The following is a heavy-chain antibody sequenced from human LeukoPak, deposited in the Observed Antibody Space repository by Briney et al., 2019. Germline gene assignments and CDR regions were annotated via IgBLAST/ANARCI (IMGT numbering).Heavy chain of an antibody. J-gene: IGHJ4*02. V-gene: IGHV3-48*02. CDR1: GFTFSSYS. CDR3: ARDPPLYPVNYFDY. Sequence: GGSLRLSCAASGFTFSSYSMNWVRQAPGKGLEWVSYISSSGSTIYYADSVKGRFTMSRDNAKNSLYLQMNSLRDEDTAVYYCARDPPLYPVNYFDYWGQGTLVTVSS. D-gene: IGHD2-2*02. CDR2: ISSSGSTI.